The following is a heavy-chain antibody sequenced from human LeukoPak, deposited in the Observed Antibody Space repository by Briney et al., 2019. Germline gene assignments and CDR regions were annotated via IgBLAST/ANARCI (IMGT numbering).Heavy chain of an antibody. CDR1: GFTVSSYA. Sequence: GRSLRLSCAASGFTVSSYAMHWVRQAPGKGLEWVAVISYDGSNKYYADFVKGRFTISRDNSKNTLYLQMNSLRAEDTAVYYCARDLGATRYFDYWGQGTLVTVSS. J-gene: IGHJ4*02. CDR2: ISYDGSNK. V-gene: IGHV3-30*04. CDR3: ARDLGATRYFDY.